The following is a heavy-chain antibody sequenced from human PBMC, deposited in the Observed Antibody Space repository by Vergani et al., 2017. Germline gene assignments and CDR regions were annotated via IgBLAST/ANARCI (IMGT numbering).Heavy chain of an antibody. CDR2: IIPIFGTA. V-gene: IGHV1-69*01. CDR3: ARDLATAYDSSGYAPAGFDY. CDR1: GGTFSSYA. D-gene: IGHD3-22*01. Sequence: QVQLVQSGAEVKKPGSSVKVSCEASGGTFSSYAISWVRQAPGQGLEWMGGIIPIFGTANYAQKFQGRVTITADESTSTAYMELSSLRSEDTAVYYCARDLATAYDSSGYAPAGFDYWGQGTLVTVSS. J-gene: IGHJ4*02.